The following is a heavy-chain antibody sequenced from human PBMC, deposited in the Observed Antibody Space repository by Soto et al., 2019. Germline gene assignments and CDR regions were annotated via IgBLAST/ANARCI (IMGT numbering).Heavy chain of an antibody. CDR3: ANSPNQKYYFDY. V-gene: IGHV3-66*01. CDR1: GFTVSTNY. J-gene: IGHJ4*02. Sequence: EVQLVESGGGLVQPGGSLRLSCAASGFTVSTNYMSWVRQAPGKGLEWVSVIYSGVRTYYADSVKGRFTISRDNSKNTLYLQMDSLRAEDTPVYYCANSPNQKYYFDYWGQGTLVAVSS. CDR2: IYSGVRT.